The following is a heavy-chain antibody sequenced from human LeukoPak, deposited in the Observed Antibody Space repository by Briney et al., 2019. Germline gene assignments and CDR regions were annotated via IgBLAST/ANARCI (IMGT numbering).Heavy chain of an antibody. CDR3: ARDGGNGNYYYYMDV. J-gene: IGHJ6*03. V-gene: IGHV3-48*01. CDR2: ISSSSTI. D-gene: IGHD3-3*01. CDR1: GFTFSSYS. Sequence: PGGSLRLSCAASGFTFSSYSMNWVRQAPGKGLEWVSYISSSSTIYYADSVKGRFTISRDNAKNSLYLQMNSLRAEDTAVYYCARDGGNGNYYYYMDVWGKGTTVTVSS.